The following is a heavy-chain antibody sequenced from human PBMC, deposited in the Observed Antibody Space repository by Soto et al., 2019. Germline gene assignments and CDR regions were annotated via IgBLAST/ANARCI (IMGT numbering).Heavy chain of an antibody. CDR3: ARPEDGRRDSYGKTDFDY. Sequence: GGSLRLSCAASGFTFSSYATHWGRQAPGKGLEWVAVISYDGSNKYYADSVKGRFTISRDNSKNTLYLQMNSLRAEDTAVYYCARPEDGRRDSYGKTDFDYWGQGTLVTVYS. J-gene: IGHJ4*02. D-gene: IGHD5-18*01. CDR1: GFTFSSYA. V-gene: IGHV3-30-3*01. CDR2: ISYDGSNK.